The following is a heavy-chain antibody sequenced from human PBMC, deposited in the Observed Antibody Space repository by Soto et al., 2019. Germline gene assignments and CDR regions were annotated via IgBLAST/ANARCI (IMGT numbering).Heavy chain of an antibody. V-gene: IGHV4-61*01. D-gene: IGHD6-13*01. J-gene: IGHJ4*02. CDR1: GGSVSSTSYY. Sequence: PSETLSLTCTVSGGSVSSTSYYWTWIRQPPGKGLEWIGYIHYSGSTNYNPSLKSRVAMSVDTSKNHFSLKLSSVTAADTAVYYCARARQHLYFVYPGPGALLTVS. CDR2: IHYSGST. CDR3: ARARQHLYFVY.